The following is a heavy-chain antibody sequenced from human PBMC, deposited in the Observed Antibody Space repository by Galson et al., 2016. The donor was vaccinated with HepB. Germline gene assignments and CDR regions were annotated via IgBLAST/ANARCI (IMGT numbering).Heavy chain of an antibody. J-gene: IGHJ4*02. V-gene: IGHV3-23*01. Sequence: SLRLSCAASGFIFSNYAMSWVRQVPGKGLEWVSAISGSGGSTHYADSVKGRVTISRDNSKNTLSLQMNSLRDEDTSVYYCSREAAVAAACLDYWGQGALVTVSS. D-gene: IGHD6-19*01. CDR3: SREAAVAAACLDY. CDR2: ISGSGGST. CDR1: GFIFSNYA.